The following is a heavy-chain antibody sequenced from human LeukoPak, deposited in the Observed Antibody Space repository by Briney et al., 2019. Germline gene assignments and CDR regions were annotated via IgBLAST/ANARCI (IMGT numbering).Heavy chain of an antibody. CDR3: ARGVYGSQDY. V-gene: IGHV1-24*01. D-gene: IGHD1-26*01. CDR2: FDPEDGET. Sequence: ASVKVSCKVSGYTLTESSMHWVRQAPGKGLEWMGSFDPEDGETIYAEKFQGRVTMTEDTSTDTGYMELSSLRSEDTAVYYCARGVYGSQDYWGQGTLVTVSS. J-gene: IGHJ4*02. CDR1: GYTLTESS.